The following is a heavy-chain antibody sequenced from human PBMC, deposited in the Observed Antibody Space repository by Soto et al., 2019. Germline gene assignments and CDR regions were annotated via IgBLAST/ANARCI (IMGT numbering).Heavy chain of an antibody. V-gene: IGHV1-18*01. D-gene: IGHD3-3*01. CDR2: ISAYNGNT. Sequence: ASVKVSCTASGGTFSSYGISWVRQAPGQGLEWMGWISAYNGNTNYAQKLQGRVTMTTDTSTSTAYMELRSLRSDDTAVYYCARESTLYYDFWSGYYLAYYYGMDVWGQGTTVTVSS. J-gene: IGHJ6*02. CDR3: ARESTLYYDFWSGYYLAYYYGMDV. CDR1: GGTFSSYG.